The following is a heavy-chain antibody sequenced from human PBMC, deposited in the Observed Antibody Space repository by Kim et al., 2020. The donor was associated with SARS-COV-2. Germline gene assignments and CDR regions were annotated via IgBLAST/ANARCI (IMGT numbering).Heavy chain of an antibody. J-gene: IGHJ4*02. CDR3: ARDTGYFDY. D-gene: IGHD4-17*01. CDR1: GFTFSSYA. V-gene: IGHV3-30-3*01. Sequence: GGSLRLSCAASGFTFSSYAMHWVRQAPGKGLEWVAVISYDGSNKYYADSVKGRFTISRDNSKNTLYLQMNSLRAEDTAVYYCARDTGYFDYWGQGTLVTVSS. CDR2: ISYDGSNK.